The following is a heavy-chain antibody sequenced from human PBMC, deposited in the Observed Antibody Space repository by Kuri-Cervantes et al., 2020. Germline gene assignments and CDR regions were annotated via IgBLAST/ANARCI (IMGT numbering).Heavy chain of an antibody. D-gene: IGHD5-12*01. J-gene: IGHJ3*02. V-gene: IGHV3-53*01. CDR1: GFTVSSNY. Sequence: GESLKISCAASGFTVSSNYMSWVRQAPGKGLEWVSVIYSCGSTYYADSVKGRFTISRDNSKNTLYLQMDSLRAEDTAVYYCASDAVVATPGAFDIWGQGTMVTVSS. CDR3: ASDAVVATPGAFDI. CDR2: IYSCGST.